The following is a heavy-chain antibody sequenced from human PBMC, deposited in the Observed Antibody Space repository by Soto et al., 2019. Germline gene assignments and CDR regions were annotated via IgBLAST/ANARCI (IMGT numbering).Heavy chain of an antibody. V-gene: IGHV4-31*03. D-gene: IGHD1-7*01. CDR3: ACDRGHISGTSFLYYGMDV. CDR1: GGSVSSDDYY. J-gene: IGHJ6*02. CDR2: IFYTGNT. Sequence: QVQLQESVPGLVKPSQTLSLTCTVSGGSVSSDDYYWTWVREHPGKGLEWIGYIFYTGNTYYNPSLKSRVTMSVDTSKNQFSLKVTSVTAADTAVYYCACDRGHISGTSFLYYGMDVWGQGTTVTVSS.